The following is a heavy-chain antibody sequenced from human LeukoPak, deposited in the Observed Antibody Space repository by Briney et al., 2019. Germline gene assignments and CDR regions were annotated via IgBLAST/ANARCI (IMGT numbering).Heavy chain of an antibody. Sequence: HSGGSLRLSCTASGFTFSIYGMNYVRQSPGKGLEWVASITDDGRNTYYRDSVKGRFTISRDNSKNTLYFQINNLRADDTALYFCAKRVTYTNSAVYFDHWGQGAPVIVSS. CDR2: ITDDGRNT. D-gene: IGHD2-2*02. CDR3: AKRVTYTNSAVYFDH. J-gene: IGHJ4*02. V-gene: IGHV3-23*01. CDR1: GFTFSIYG.